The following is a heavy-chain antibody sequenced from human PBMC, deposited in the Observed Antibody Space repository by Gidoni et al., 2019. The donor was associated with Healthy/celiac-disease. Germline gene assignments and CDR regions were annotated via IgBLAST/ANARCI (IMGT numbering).Heavy chain of an antibody. V-gene: IGHV4-34*01. J-gene: IGHJ5*02. CDR3: ARGGSGFGQRGLRGWFDP. CDR1: GGSFSGYY. Sequence: QLHLQHWGAGLLRPSETLSLTFAAHGGSFSGYYWSWIRQPQGKGREWIGEINHSGSPNYNPSLKSRVTISVDTSKNQFSLKLSSVTAADTAVYYCARGGSGFGQRGLRGWFDPWGQGTLVTVSS. D-gene: IGHD3-3*01. CDR2: INHSGSP.